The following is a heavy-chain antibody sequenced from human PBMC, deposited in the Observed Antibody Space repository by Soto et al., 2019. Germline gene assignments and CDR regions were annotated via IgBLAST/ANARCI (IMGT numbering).Heavy chain of an antibody. CDR3: AYSIAARLFDY. Sequence: GGSLRLSCAASGFTFSSYSMNWVRQAPGKGLEWVSYISSSSSTIYYADSVKGRFTISRDNAKNSLYLQMNSLRAEETAVYYCAYSIAARLFDYWGQGTLVTVSS. D-gene: IGHD6-6*01. CDR2: ISSSSSTI. J-gene: IGHJ4*02. CDR1: GFTFSSYS. V-gene: IGHV3-48*01.